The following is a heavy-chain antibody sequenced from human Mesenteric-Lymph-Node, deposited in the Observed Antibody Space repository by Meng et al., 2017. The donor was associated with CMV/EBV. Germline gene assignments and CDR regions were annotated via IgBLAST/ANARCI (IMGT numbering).Heavy chain of an antibody. CDR1: GGSISSSNW. Sequence: GSLRLSCAVSGGSISSSNWWSWVRQPPGKGLEWIGEIYHSGSTNYNPSLKSRVTISVDKSKNQFSLKLSSVTAADTAVYYCARGGSYHNWFDPWGQGTLVTVSS. CDR3: ARGGSYHNWFDP. J-gene: IGHJ5*02. D-gene: IGHD1-26*01. CDR2: IYHSGST. V-gene: IGHV4-4*02.